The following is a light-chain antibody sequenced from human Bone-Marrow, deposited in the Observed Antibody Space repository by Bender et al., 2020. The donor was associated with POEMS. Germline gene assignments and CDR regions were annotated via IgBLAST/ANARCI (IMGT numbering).Light chain of an antibody. CDR3: SAWDDSLSGQM. CDR2: KNN. CDR1: RSNIGSNY. Sequence: QSVLTQPPSASWTPGQRVTISCSGSRSNIGSNYVYWYQQVPGTAPKLLILKNNQRPSGVPDRFSGSKSGTSASLAISGLRSEEEADYYCSAWDDSLSGQMFGGGTKLTVI. V-gene: IGLV1-47*01. J-gene: IGLJ3*02.